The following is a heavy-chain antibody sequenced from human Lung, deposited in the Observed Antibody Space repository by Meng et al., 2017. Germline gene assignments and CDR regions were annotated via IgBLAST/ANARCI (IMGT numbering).Heavy chain of an antibody. CDR1: GYSFTRHA. J-gene: IGHJ5*02. V-gene: IGHV7-4-1*02. D-gene: IGHD3-16*01. CDR3: ARRTGGTRPYFDP. Sequence: ASVKVSCKASGYSFTRHAINWVRRAPGQGLEWLGWINTDTGSPTYVQGFTGSFVFSLDTAATPAYLQISSLKAEDTAIYFCARRTGGTRPYFDPWGQGTLVTVSS. CDR2: INTDTGSP.